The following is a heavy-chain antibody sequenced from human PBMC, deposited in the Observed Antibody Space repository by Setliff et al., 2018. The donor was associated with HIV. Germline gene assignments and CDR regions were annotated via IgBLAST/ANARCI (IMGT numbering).Heavy chain of an antibody. D-gene: IGHD3-3*01. Sequence: SETLSLTCAVSGGSINSYYWSWIRQPPGKGLEWIGYIYYIGNTNYNPSLKSRVTISVDKSKNQFSLKLSSVTAADTAVYYCARDQSDWFYWGQGTLVTVSS. CDR1: GGSINSYY. J-gene: IGHJ4*02. CDR3: ARDQSDWFY. CDR2: IYYIGNT. V-gene: IGHV4-59*12.